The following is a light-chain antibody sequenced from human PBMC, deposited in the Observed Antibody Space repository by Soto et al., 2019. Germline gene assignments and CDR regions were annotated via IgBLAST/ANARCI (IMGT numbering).Light chain of an antibody. CDR3: QQSYSSWAT. CDR2: AAS. Sequence: ASVGDRVTITCRARQSISNYLNWYQLKPGKVPKLLIYAASTLQTGVPSRFSGSGSGTDFTLTISSLQPEDSASYYCQQSYSSWATFGGGTKVDIK. J-gene: IGKJ4*01. CDR1: QSISNY. V-gene: IGKV1-39*01.